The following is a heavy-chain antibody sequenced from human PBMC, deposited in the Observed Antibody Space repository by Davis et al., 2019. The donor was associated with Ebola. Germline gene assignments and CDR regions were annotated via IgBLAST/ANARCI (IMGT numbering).Heavy chain of an antibody. CDR3: ARPYCYDGSCYPGNNDY. CDR1: GYSFSSYD. J-gene: IGHJ4*02. CDR2: MNPNSGNT. D-gene: IGHD2-15*01. Sequence: ASVKVSCKASGYSFSSYDINWVRQATGQGLEWMGWMNPNSGNTNYAQKLQGRVTMTTDTSTSTAYMELRSLRSDDTAVYYCARPYCYDGSCYPGNNDYWGQGTLVTVSS. V-gene: IGHV1-18*01.